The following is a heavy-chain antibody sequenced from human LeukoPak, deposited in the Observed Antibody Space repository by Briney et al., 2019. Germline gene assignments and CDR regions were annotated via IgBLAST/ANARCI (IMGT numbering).Heavy chain of an antibody. CDR3: ARDPRGPTTYDSSARDSLDY. D-gene: IGHD3-22*01. CDR1: GFTFGDYA. CDR2: ILYDGSMQ. Sequence: GGSLRLPCTASGFTFGDYAMTWVRQAPGKGLEWLAVILYDGSMQYYAESMKGRLTISRDNSRNTVYMQMSSLRTEDTAVYYCARDPRGPTTYDSSARDSLDYWGQGTLVTVSS. J-gene: IGHJ4*02. V-gene: IGHV3-30*04.